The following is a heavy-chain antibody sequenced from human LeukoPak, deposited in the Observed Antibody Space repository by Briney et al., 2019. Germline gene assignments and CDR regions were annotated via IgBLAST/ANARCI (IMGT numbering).Heavy chain of an antibody. V-gene: IGHV3-53*01. Sequence: QAGGSLRLSCAASGFTVSSNYMSWVCQAPGKGLEWVSVIYSGGSTYYADSVKGRFTISRDNSKNTLYLQMNSLRAEDTAVYYCARDTYYYGSGSYGYWGQGTLVTVSS. CDR3: ARDTYYYGSGSYGY. CDR1: GFTVSSNY. CDR2: IYSGGST. J-gene: IGHJ4*02. D-gene: IGHD3-10*01.